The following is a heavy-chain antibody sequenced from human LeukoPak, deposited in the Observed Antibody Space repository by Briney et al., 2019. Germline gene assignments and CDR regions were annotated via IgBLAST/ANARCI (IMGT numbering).Heavy chain of an antibody. CDR1: GYTFTGYY. CDR3: ARGRVYCSSTSCFFTFGMDV. J-gene: IGHJ6*02. V-gene: IGHV1-2*02. CDR2: INPNSGGT. D-gene: IGHD2-2*01. Sequence: ASVNVSCKASGYTFTGYYMHWVRQAPGQGLEWMGWINPNSGGTNYAQKFQGRVTMTRDTSISTAYMELSRLRSDDTAVYYCARGRVYCSSTSCFFTFGMDVWGQGTTVTVSS.